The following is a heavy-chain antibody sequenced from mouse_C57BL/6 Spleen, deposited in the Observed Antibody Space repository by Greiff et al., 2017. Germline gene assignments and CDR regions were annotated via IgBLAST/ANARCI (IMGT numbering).Heavy chain of an antibody. D-gene: IGHD3-3*01. CDR3: ANGGSLGGAY. CDR2: IYPRSGNT. CDR1: GYTFTSYG. V-gene: IGHV1-81*01. J-gene: IGHJ3*01. Sequence: VQLQQSGAELARPGASVKLSCKASGYTFTSYGISWVKQRTGQGLEWIGEIYPRSGNTYYNEKFKGKATLTADKSSSTAYMELRRLTSEDSAVYFCANGGSLGGAYWGQGTLVTVSA.